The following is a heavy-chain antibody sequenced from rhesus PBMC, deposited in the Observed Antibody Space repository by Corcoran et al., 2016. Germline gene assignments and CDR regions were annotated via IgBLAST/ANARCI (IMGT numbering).Heavy chain of an antibody. CDR3: ARDGAAAGWTIFDY. Sequence: QGQFRDPGPGVGSPPGTWPLTWAFSGAPIAVVIAWGGIGHPPGKGLEWIVYISGSRGSTNYNPSPKNRFPISIDASKNQFSLKLSSVTAADTAVYYCARDGAAAGWTIFDYWGQGVLVTVSS. J-gene: IGHJ4*01. CDR1: GAPIAVVIA. V-gene: IGHV4-76*01. CDR2: ISGSRGST. D-gene: IGHD6-31*01.